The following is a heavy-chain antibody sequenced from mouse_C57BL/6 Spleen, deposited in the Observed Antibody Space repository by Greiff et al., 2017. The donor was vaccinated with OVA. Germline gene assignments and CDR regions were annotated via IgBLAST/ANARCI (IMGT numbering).Heavy chain of an antibody. Sequence: VKLQESGPELVKPGASVKISCKASGYAFSSSWMNWVKQRPGKGLEWIGRIYPGDGDTNYNGKFKGKATLTADKSSSTAYMQLSSLTSEDSAVYFCARGDWDWYFDVWGTGTTVTVSS. CDR2: IYPGDGDT. CDR1: GYAFSSSW. CDR3: ARGDWDWYFDV. V-gene: IGHV1-82*01. D-gene: IGHD4-1*01. J-gene: IGHJ1*03.